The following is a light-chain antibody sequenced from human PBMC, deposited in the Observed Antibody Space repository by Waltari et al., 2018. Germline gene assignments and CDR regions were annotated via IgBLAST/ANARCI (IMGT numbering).Light chain of an antibody. Sequence: QSALTQIPSVSGSPGQSVTIPCTGTRSAIGHFHRVSWYQKAPGTAPKLLIYEVTNRPSGVPDRFSGSKSGNTASLTISGLQADDEADYYCLSYTTSDTWVFGGGTKVTVL. V-gene: IGLV2-18*02. CDR2: EVT. CDR3: LSYTTSDTWV. CDR1: RSAIGHFHR. J-gene: IGLJ3*02.